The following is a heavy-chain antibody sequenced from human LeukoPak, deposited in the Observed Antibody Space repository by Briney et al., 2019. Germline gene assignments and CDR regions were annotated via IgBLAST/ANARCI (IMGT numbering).Heavy chain of an antibody. J-gene: IGHJ5*02. CDR1: GYSFIRYH. V-gene: IGHV1-46*01. Sequence: ASVKVSCKASGYSFIRYHIHWVRQAPGQGLEWMGVLKLYDGSISHAQKFQGRVTMTSDTSTSTVYMELSSLRAEDTAVYYCTKKLWWDCSGTNCPKADLFDPWGQGTLVTVSS. D-gene: IGHD2-2*01. CDR3: TKKLWWDCSGTNCPKADLFDP. CDR2: LKLYDGSI.